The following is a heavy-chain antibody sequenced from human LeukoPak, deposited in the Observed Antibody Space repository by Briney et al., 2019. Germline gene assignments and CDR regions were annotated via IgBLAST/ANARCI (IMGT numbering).Heavy chain of an antibody. CDR3: AISGSYYDPLDY. CDR1: GYTFTSYY. CDR2: INPSGGST. J-gene: IGHJ4*02. Sequence: ASVKVSCKASGYTFTSYYMHWVRQAPGQGLEWMGIINPSGGSTSYAQKFQGRVTMTRDTSTSTVYMEPSSLRSEDTAVYYCAISGSYYDPLDYWGQGTLVTVSS. V-gene: IGHV1-46*01. D-gene: IGHD1-26*01.